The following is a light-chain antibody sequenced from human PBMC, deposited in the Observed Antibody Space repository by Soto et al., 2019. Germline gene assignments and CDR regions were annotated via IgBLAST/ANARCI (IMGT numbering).Light chain of an antibody. CDR1: TSNIGTNT. Sequence: QSVLTQSPSASGTPGQRVTIYCSGSTSNIGTNTVNWYQHLPGTAPKLLIYINDQRPSGVPDRFSASKSGTSASLAISGLQSEDEADYYCATWDDSLNGVVFGGGTKLTVL. V-gene: IGLV1-44*01. CDR2: IND. CDR3: ATWDDSLNGVV. J-gene: IGLJ2*01.